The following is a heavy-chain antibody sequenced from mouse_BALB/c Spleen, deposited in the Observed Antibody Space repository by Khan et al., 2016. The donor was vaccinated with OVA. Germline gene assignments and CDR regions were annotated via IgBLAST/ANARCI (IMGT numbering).Heavy chain of an antibody. CDR3: AKHGSSSAWLTY. CDR1: GYTFTSYW. V-gene: IGHV1-7*01. CDR2: INPSTGYT. J-gene: IGHJ3*01. Sequence: VQLQESGAELAKPGASVKMSCKASGYTFTSYWMHWVKQRPGQGLEWIGYINPSTGYTEYNQRFKDKATLTADKSSSTAYMQLSSLTSEESAVYDCAKHGSSSAWLTYWGQGTLVTVSA. D-gene: IGHD1-1*01.